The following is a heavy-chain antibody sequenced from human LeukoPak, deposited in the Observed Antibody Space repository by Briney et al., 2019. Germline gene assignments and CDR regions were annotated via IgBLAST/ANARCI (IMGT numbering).Heavy chain of an antibody. V-gene: IGHV3-30*18. J-gene: IGHJ6*04. CDR2: ISYDGSNR. Sequence: PGGSLRLSCAASGFTFSSYGMHWVRQAPGKGLEWVAVISYDGSNRYYADSVKGRFTISSDNAKNSLYLQMNSLRAEDTAVYYCAELGITMIGGVWGKGTTVTISS. D-gene: IGHD3-10*02. CDR1: GFTFSSYG. CDR3: AELGITMIGGV.